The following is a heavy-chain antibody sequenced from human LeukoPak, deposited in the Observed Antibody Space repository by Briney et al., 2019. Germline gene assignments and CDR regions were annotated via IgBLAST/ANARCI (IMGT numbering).Heavy chain of an antibody. CDR3: ATTADQLTPLGY. V-gene: IGHV4-4*02. CDR1: GGSISSTHW. Sequence: SGTLSLTCAVSGGSISSTHWWTWVRQPPGKGLEWIGEIYHSGSTNYNPSLKSRVTISVDKSKNQFSLKLSSVTAADTAVYYCATTADQLTPLGYWGQGTLVTVSS. D-gene: IGHD2-2*01. CDR2: IYHSGST. J-gene: IGHJ4*02.